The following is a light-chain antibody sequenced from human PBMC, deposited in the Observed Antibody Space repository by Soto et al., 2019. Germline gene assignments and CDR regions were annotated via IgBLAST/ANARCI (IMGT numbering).Light chain of an antibody. CDR3: QRRSNWPLT. J-gene: IGKJ4*01. CDR1: QSVSSY. V-gene: IGKV3-11*01. CDR2: DAS. Sequence: EIVLTQSPATLSLSPGERATLSCRASQSVSSYLAWYQQKPGQAPRLLIYDASNRATGIPARFSASGSGTDFTLTISSLEPEDFAVYYCQRRSNWPLTFGGGTKVEIK.